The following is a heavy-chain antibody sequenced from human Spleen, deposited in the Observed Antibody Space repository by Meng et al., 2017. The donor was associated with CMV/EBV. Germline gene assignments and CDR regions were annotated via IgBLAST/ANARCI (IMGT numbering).Heavy chain of an antibody. CDR1: GFTFSDYY. CDR3: ARDAGIAWPFDY. V-gene: IGHV3-11*01. J-gene: IGHJ4*02. D-gene: IGHD2-21*01. CDR2: ISSSGSTI. Sequence: GESLKISCAASGFTFSDYYMSWIRQAPGKGLEWVSYISSSGSTIYYADSVKGRSTISRDNAKNSLYLQMDSLRVEDTAVYYCARDAGIAWPFDYWGQGTPVTVSS.